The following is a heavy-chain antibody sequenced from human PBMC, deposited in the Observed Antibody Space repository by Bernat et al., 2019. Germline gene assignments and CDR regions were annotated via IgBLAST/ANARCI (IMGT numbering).Heavy chain of an antibody. D-gene: IGHD2-15*01. V-gene: IGHV3-74*03. CDR3: ARSYCSGNSCPNGFDP. Sequence: EVQLVESGGGLVQPGGSLRLSCAASGFTFSSYWMHWVRQAPGKGLVWVSRINSDGSNTKYADSVKGRFTFSRDNAKNTLYLQMNSLRAEDTAVYYCARSYCSGNSCPNGFDPWGQGTPVTVSS. CDR2: INSDGSNT. J-gene: IGHJ5*02. CDR1: GFTFSSYW.